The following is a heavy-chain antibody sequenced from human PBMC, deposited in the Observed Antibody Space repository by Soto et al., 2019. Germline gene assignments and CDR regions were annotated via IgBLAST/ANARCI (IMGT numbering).Heavy chain of an antibody. Sequence: QVQLVESGGGLVKPGGSLRLSCAASGFTFSDYYMSWIRQAPGKGLEWVSYISSSSSYTNYADSVKGRFTISRDNAKNSLHLQTNSLRADDTAVYYFASGWGYDRRGGGMAFWGQGTTVTVSS. CDR3: ASGWGYDRRGGGMAF. D-gene: IGHD3-22*01. CDR1: GFTFSDYY. V-gene: IGHV3-11*05. J-gene: IGHJ6*02. CDR2: ISSSSSYT.